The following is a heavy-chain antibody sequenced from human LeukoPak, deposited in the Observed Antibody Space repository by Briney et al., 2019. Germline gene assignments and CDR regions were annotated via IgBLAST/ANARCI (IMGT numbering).Heavy chain of an antibody. CDR3: ARDYYSGLDY. J-gene: IGHJ4*02. Sequence: GSLRLSRAASGFTFSSYGKHLIRQAPGQGLEWVAVIWYDGSNKYYADSVKGRFTISRDNSKNTLYLQMNSLRAEDTAVYYCARDYYSGLDYWGQGTLVTVSS. V-gene: IGHV3-33*01. CDR1: GFTFSSYG. CDR2: IWYDGSNK. D-gene: IGHD3-22*01.